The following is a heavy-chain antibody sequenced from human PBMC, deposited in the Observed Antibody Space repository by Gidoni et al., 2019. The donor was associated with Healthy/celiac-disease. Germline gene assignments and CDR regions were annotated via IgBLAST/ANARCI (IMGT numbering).Heavy chain of an antibody. V-gene: IGHV4-59*01. CDR2: IYYSGST. CDR3: ASRRGYFDY. CDR1: GGSISSYY. J-gene: IGHJ4*02. Sequence: QVQLQESGPGLVKPSETLSLTCTVSGGSISSYYWSWIRQPPGKGLEWIGYIYYSGSTNYNPSLKSRVTISVDTSKNQFSLKLSSVTAADTAVYYCASRRGYFDYWGQGTLVTVSS.